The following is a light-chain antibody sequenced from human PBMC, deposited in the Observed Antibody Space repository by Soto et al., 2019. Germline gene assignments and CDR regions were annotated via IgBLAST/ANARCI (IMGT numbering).Light chain of an antibody. Sequence: IVMTQSPATLSVSPGERATLSCRASQSVSSNLAWYQQKPGQAPRLLIYGASTRATGIPARFSGSGSGTEFTLTISSLQSEDFAVYYCQQRSNWPPTFGQGTRLEI. CDR1: QSVSSN. CDR3: QQRSNWPPT. CDR2: GAS. J-gene: IGKJ5*01. V-gene: IGKV3-15*01.